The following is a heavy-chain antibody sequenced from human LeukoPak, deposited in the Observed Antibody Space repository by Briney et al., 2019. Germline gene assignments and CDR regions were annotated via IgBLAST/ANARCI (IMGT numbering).Heavy chain of an antibody. J-gene: IGHJ4*02. CDR2: IYHSGSN. Sequence: SETLSLTCAVSGYSISSGYYWGWIRQPPGKGLEWIGSIYHSGSNYYNPSLKSRITISVDTSQNQFSLKLSSVTAADTAVYYCTRRGGSYYFDYWGQGTLVTVSS. CDR3: TRRGGSYYFDY. CDR1: GYSISSGYY. D-gene: IGHD1-26*01. V-gene: IGHV4-38-2*01.